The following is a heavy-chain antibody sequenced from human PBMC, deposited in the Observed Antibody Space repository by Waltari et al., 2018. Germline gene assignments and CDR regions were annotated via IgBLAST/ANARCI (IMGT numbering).Heavy chain of an antibody. CDR3: ARDGYDSSGYYFDY. CDR1: GFTFTSYA. Sequence: QVQLVESGGGVVQPGRSLRLSCEASGFTFTSYAMNWVRQAPGKGLEWVALISYDGSSKYDADSVKGRFTISRDNPKNTLYLQMNSLRAEDTAVYYCARDGYDSSGYYFDYWGQGTLATVSS. J-gene: IGHJ4*02. CDR2: ISYDGSSK. V-gene: IGHV3-30*01. D-gene: IGHD3-22*01.